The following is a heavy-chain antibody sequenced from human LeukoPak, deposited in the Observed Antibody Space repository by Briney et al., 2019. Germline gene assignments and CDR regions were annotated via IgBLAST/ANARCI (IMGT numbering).Heavy chain of an antibody. CDR1: GFTFSDYN. CDR3: TRLSRGVYCDSSGTDY. V-gene: IGHV3-66*04. J-gene: IGHJ4*02. D-gene: IGHD3-22*01. Sequence: SGGSLRLACAASGFTFSDYNMSWVRQAPGKGLEWVSIIYSGGSTFYADSVKGRFTISRDDSKNTAYLQMNSLKTEDTAVYYCTRLSRGVYCDSSGTDYWGQGTLVTVSS. CDR2: IYSGGST.